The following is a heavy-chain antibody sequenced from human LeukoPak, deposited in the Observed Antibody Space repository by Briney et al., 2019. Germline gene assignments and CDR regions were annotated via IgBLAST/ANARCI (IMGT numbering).Heavy chain of an antibody. Sequence: GGSLRLSCAASGFTVSSNYMSWVRQAPVKVLEWVSVIYSGGSTYYADSVKGRFTISRDNSKNTLYLQMNSLRAEDTAVYYCARAPYSSSAPHVVPPFDPWGQGTLVTVSS. CDR1: GFTVSSNY. CDR3: ARAPYSSSAPHVVPPFDP. J-gene: IGHJ5*02. V-gene: IGHV3-66*01. CDR2: IYSGGST. D-gene: IGHD6-6*01.